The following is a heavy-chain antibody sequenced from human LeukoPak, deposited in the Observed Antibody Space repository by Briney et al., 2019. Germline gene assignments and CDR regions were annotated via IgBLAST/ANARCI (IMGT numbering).Heavy chain of an antibody. D-gene: IGHD2-2*01. J-gene: IGHJ5*02. V-gene: IGHV4-39*01. CDR1: GGSISSSSYY. CDR2: IYYSGST. Sequence: SETLSLTCTVSGGSISSSSYYWGWIRQPPGKGLEWIGSIYYSGSTYYNPSLKSRVTISVDTSKNQFSLKLSSVTAADTAVYSCARQGQLQDNWFDPWGQGTLVTVSS. CDR3: ARQGQLQDNWFDP.